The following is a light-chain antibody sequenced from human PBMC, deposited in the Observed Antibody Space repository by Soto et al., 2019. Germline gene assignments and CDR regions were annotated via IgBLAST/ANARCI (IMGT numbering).Light chain of an antibody. CDR2: SAS. J-gene: IGKJ4*01. CDR1: HSITGY. V-gene: IGKV1-39*01. CDR3: QQSYATPHT. Sequence: DIPMTQSPSSLSASVGDRVTITCRSSHSITGYLNWYQQKPGKAPNLLIYSASSLHGGVPSRFSGGGSGTDFTLTISSLQPEDFATYFCQQSYATPHTFGGGTKVEI.